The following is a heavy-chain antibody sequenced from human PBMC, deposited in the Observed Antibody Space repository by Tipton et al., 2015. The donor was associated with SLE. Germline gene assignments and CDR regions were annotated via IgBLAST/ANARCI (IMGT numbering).Heavy chain of an antibody. CDR2: ITGSGDRT. Sequence: SLRLSCAASGFTFSNYAMSWVRQAPGKGLEWVSAITGSGDRTYYIDSVKGRFTISRDNSKNSLYRQMNGLRAEDTAVYYCARSPVDYWNGYSAWGQGTLVAVSS. CDR1: GFTFSNYA. J-gene: IGHJ4*02. V-gene: IGHV3-23*01. D-gene: IGHD3-3*01. CDR3: ARSPVDYWNGYSA.